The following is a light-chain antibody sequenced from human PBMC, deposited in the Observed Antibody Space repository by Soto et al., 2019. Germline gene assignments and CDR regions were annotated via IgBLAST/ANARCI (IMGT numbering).Light chain of an antibody. CDR2: DAS. J-gene: IGKJ5*01. Sequence: EVVLTQSPATLSLSPGERATLSCRASQNVGTFLAWYQLKPGQAPRLVIYDASNRAAGIPDRFSGSGSGTDFTLTISSLQSEDFAVYYCQQYNNWPPNAFGQGTRLEIK. V-gene: IGKV3-11*01. CDR1: QNVGTF. CDR3: QQYNNWPPNA.